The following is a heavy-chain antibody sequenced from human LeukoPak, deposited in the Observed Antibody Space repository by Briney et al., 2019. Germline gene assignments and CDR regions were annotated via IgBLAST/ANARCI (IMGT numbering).Heavy chain of an antibody. CDR2: ISGSGGST. CDR3: ANLIPGPHYFDY. CDR1: GFTFSSYA. Sequence: GGSLRLSCVASGFTFSSYAMTWVRQTPGKGLEWVSAISGSGGSTYYADSVKGRFTISRDNSKNTLYLQMNSLRAEDTAVYYCANLIPGPHYFDYWGQGTLVTVSS. V-gene: IGHV3-23*01. J-gene: IGHJ4*02.